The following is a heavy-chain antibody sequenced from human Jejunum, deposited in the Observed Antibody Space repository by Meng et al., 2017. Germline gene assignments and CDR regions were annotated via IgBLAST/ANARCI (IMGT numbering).Heavy chain of an antibody. Sequence: LLEVRDDMAQRVGFVSLSCADFGFNFSTQAMSWVRQETGKGLEWVSTIKGSGSGGNLIYYADSVKGRFTISRDNSKNTLYLQMNSLGAEDTAVYYCARAYYDTSGRCDPWGLGTLVTVSS. CDR1: GFNFSTQA. J-gene: IGHJ5*02. CDR3: ARAYYDTSGRCDP. V-gene: IGHV3-23*01. D-gene: IGHD3-22*01. CDR2: IKGSGSGGNLI.